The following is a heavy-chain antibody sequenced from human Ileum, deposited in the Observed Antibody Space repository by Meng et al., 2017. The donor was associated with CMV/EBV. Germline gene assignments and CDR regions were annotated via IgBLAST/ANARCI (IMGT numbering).Heavy chain of an antibody. V-gene: IGHV1-69*05. CDR3: ARGWGYYDSSGYYDWFDP. J-gene: IGHJ5*02. CDR2: IIPIFGTA. Sequence: TFSSYDISWVRQAPGQGLEWMGGIIPIFGTANYAQKFQGRVTITRNTSISTAYMELSSLRSEDTAVYYCARGWGYYDSSGYYDWFDPWGQGTLVTVSS. CDR1: TFSSYD. D-gene: IGHD3-22*01.